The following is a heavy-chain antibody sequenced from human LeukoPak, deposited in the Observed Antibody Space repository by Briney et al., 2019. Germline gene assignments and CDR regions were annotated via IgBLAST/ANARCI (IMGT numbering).Heavy chain of an antibody. D-gene: IGHD3-22*01. V-gene: IGHV4-59*12. CDR3: ARAYYYGSSVPFDY. J-gene: IGHJ4*02. CDR2: IYYSGST. CDR1: GGSISSYY. Sequence: SETLSLTCTVSGGSISSYYWSWIRQPPGKGLEWIGYIYYSGSTNYNPSLKSRVTISVDTSKNQFSLKLSSVTAADTAVYYCARAYYYGSSVPFDYWGQGTLVTVSS.